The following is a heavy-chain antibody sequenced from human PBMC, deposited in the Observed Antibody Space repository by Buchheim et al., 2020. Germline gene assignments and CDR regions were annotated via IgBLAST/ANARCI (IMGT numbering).Heavy chain of an antibody. J-gene: IGHJ4*02. V-gene: IGHV4-31*03. D-gene: IGHD3-3*01. CDR1: GGSISSGGYY. CDR3: ARGFVYDFWSGYYTGGDYFDY. CDR2: IYYSGST. Sequence: QVQLQESGPGLVKPSQTLSLTCTVSGGSISSGGYYWSWIRQHPGKGLEWIGYIYYSGSTYYNPSLKSRAIISVATSKNQFSLKLSSVTAADTAVYYCARGFVYDFWSGYYTGGDYFDYWGQGTL.